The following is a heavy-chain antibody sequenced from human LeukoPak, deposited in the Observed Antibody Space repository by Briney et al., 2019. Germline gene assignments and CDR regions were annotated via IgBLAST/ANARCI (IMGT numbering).Heavy chain of an antibody. D-gene: IGHD1-26*01. Sequence: GGSLRLSCAASGFTFSNYGMHWVRQAPGKGLEWVALISFDGSQKYYADSVKGRFTISRDNSKSTVYLQMNSLRVEDAAVYYCARDMGIVGANDAFDIWGQGTMVTVSS. CDR2: ISFDGSQK. CDR3: ARDMGIVGANDAFDI. CDR1: GFTFSNYG. V-gene: IGHV3-30*02. J-gene: IGHJ3*02.